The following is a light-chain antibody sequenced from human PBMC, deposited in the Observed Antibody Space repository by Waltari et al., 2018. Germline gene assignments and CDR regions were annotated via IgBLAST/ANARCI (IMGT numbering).Light chain of an antibody. J-gene: IGLJ2*01. Sequence: QSALTQPASASGSLGPSITISCSGTSTAIARSTSVSWYQKHPGKAPKLIIYDVGRRPSGVSQRFTGSKSGNTASLTISGLRAEDEADYHCSSYTTTSPVIFGGGTKVTVL. CDR2: DVG. V-gene: IGLV2-14*03. CDR3: SSYTTTSPVI. CDR1: STAIARSTS.